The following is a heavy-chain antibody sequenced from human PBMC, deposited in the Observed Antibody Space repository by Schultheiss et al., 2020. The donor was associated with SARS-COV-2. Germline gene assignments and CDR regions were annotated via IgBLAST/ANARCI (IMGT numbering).Heavy chain of an antibody. V-gene: IGHV3-48*04. D-gene: IGHD6-19*01. CDR1: GFTFSSYS. Sequence: GGSLRLSCAASGFTFSSYSMNWVRQAPGKGLEWVSYISSSSSTIYYADSVRGRFTISGDNAKNSLYLQMNSLSAEDTAVYYCARLGQAVAEGVWGQGTLVTVSS. CDR2: ISSSSSTI. CDR3: ARLGQAVAEGV. J-gene: IGHJ4*02.